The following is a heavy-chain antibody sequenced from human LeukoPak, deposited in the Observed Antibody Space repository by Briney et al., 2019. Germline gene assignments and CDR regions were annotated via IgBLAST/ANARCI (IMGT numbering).Heavy chain of an antibody. D-gene: IGHD3-10*01. J-gene: IGHJ5*02. CDR2: INHSGST. V-gene: IGHV4-34*01. CDR1: GGSFSGYY. Sequence: SETLSLTCAVYGGSFSGYYWSWIRQPPGKGLEWIGEINHSGSTNYNPSLKSRVTISVHTSKNQFSLKVSSVAAADTAVYYCARRGPPRTMLRGVKSGWFDPWGQGTLVTVSS. CDR3: ARRGPPRTMLRGVKSGWFDP.